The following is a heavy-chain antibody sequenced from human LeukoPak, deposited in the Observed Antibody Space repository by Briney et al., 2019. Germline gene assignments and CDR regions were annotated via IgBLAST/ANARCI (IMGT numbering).Heavy chain of an antibody. CDR3: TNHTSGNWFDP. CDR2: IYPADSDT. D-gene: IGHD6-25*01. J-gene: IGHJ5*02. Sequence: GESLKISCKSSGYSFTNYWIGWVRQMPGKGLEWMGIIYPADSDTRYSPSFVGQVTISVDKSINTAYLQWSSLRASDTAFYYCTNHTSGNWFDPWGQGTLVTVSS. V-gene: IGHV5-51*01. CDR1: GYSFTNYW.